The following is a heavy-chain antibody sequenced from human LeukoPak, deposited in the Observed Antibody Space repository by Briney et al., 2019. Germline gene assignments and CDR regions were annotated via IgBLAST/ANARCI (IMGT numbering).Heavy chain of an antibody. CDR2: IYYSGST. Sequence: SETLSLTCTVSGGSISSYYWSWIRQPPGKGLEWIGYIYYSGSTNYNPSLKSRVTISVDTSKNQFSLKLSSVTAADTAVYYCARHTLTYYYGSGSSNSHAFDIWGQGTMVTVSS. D-gene: IGHD3-10*01. J-gene: IGHJ3*02. V-gene: IGHV4-59*08. CDR3: ARHTLTYYYGSGSSNSHAFDI. CDR1: GGSISSYY.